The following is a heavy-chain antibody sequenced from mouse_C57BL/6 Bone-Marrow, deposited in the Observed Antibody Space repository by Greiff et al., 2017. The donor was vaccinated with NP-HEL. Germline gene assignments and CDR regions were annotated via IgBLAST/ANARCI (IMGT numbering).Heavy chain of an antibody. CDR3: ARLGRENYYAMDY. D-gene: IGHD4-1*01. V-gene: IGHV5-15*01. Sequence: EVKLMESGGGLVQPGGSLKLSCAASGFTFSDYGMAWVRQAPRKGPEWVAFISNLAYSIYYADTVTGRFTISRENAKNTLYLEMSSLRSEDTAMYYCARLGRENYYAMDYWGQGTSVTVSS. J-gene: IGHJ4*01. CDR2: ISNLAYSI. CDR1: GFTFSDYG.